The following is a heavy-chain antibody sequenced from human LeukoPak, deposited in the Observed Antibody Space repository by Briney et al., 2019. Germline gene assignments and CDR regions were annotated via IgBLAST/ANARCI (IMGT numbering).Heavy chain of an antibody. Sequence: GESLRLSCAVSGFTFSNYWMNWVRQAPGKGLEWVANIKQDGNEKYYVDSVKGRFTISRDNAKNSLYLQMNSLRAEDTALYYCARDGIGQGVTQKFDYWGQGTLVTVSS. D-gene: IGHD3/OR15-3a*01. CDR3: ARDGIGQGVTQKFDY. CDR2: IKQDGNEK. CDR1: GFTFSNYW. V-gene: IGHV3-7*01. J-gene: IGHJ4*02.